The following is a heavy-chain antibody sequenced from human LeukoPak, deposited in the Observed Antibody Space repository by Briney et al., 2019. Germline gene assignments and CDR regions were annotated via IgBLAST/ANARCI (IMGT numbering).Heavy chain of an antibody. CDR3: ADGPGGLAAAGSEYFQH. CDR1: GGTFSSYA. Sequence: SVKVSCKASGGTFSSYAISWVRQAPGQGLEWMGRIIPILGIANYAQKFQGRVTITADKSTSTAYMELSSLRSEDTAVYYCADGPGGLAAAGSEYFQHWGQGTLVTVSS. D-gene: IGHD6-13*01. CDR2: IIPILGIA. J-gene: IGHJ1*01. V-gene: IGHV1-69*04.